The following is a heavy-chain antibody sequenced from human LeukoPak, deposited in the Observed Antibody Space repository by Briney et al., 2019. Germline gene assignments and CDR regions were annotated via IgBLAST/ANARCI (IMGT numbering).Heavy chain of an antibody. CDR1: GGTFSSYA. V-gene: IGHV1-2*02. D-gene: IGHD3-10*01. CDR2: INPNSGGT. CDR3: VRDFYYAPGRQDTMSAFDI. Sequence: GASVKVSCKASGGTFSSYAISWVRQAPGQGLEWMGLINPNSGGTNYAQKFQGRVTMTRDTSISTAYVELCRLRSDDTAVYYCVRDFYYAPGRQDTMSAFDIWGQGTMVTVSS. J-gene: IGHJ3*02.